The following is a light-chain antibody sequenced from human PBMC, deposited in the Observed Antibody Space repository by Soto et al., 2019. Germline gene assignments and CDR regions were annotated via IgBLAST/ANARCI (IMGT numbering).Light chain of an antibody. J-gene: IGLJ2*01. CDR2: LNSDGSH. CDR1: SGHSSYA. Sequence: QLVLTQSPSASASLGASVKLTCTLSSGHSSYAIAWHQQQPEKGPRYLMKLNSDGSHSKGDGIPDRFSGSSSGAERYPTISSQQSEDEADYCCQTWGTGAVVFGGGTQLTVL. CDR3: QTWGTGAVV. V-gene: IGLV4-69*01.